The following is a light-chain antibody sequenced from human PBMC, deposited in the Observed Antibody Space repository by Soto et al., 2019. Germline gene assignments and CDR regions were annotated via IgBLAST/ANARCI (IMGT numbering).Light chain of an antibody. CDR1: QDISNY. CDR3: QHYDHLPPLS. J-gene: IGKJ4*01. Sequence: DIQMTQSPSSLSASVGDRVTITCRASQDISNYLNWYQQKPGIAPNLLIYDASNLKTGVPSRFSGSGSGTDFTFTISSLQPEDIGTYYCQHYDHLPPLSFGGGTKVEIK. V-gene: IGKV1-33*01. CDR2: DAS.